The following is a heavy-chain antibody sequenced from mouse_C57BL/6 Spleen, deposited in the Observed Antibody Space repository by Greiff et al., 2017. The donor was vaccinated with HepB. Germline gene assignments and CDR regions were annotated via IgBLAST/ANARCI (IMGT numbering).Heavy chain of an antibody. V-gene: IGHV1-81*01. D-gene: IGHD1-1*01. Sequence: VQLQQSGAELARPGASVKLSCKASGYTFTSYGISWVKQRTGQGLEWIGEIYPRSGNTYYNEKFKGKATLTADKSSSTAYMELRSLTSEDSAVYFSERSVTTVVATNWYFDVWGTGTTVTVSS. CDR1: GYTFTSYG. CDR3: ERSVTTVVATNWYFDV. CDR2: IYPRSGNT. J-gene: IGHJ1*03.